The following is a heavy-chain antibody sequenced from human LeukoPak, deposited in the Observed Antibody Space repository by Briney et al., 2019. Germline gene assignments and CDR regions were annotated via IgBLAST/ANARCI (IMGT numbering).Heavy chain of an antibody. CDR1: GFTFSSHA. Sequence: GGSLRLSCAASGFTFSSHAMSWVRRAPGKGLEWVSGLIENGATTYYADSVKGRFTISRDNSRNTMYLQMNSLRVEDTAVYYCVKDYQVGNSPAFGDYWGQGTLVTVSS. V-gene: IGHV3-23*01. CDR2: LIENGATT. J-gene: IGHJ4*02. D-gene: IGHD1-26*01. CDR3: VKDYQVGNSPAFGDY.